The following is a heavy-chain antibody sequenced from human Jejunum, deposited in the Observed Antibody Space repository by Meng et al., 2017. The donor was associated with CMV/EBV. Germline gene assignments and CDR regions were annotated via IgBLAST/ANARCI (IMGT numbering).Heavy chain of an antibody. CDR2: ILFNGARQ. J-gene: IGHJ4*02. CDR3: AKDESWASDY. CDR1: GFTFSNYG. D-gene: IGHD3-16*01. Sequence: QVQLLEFGGGVVQPGGSLSSSCAASGFTFSNYGMHWVRQAPGKGLEWVAYILFNGARQYYADSVKGRFTMSRDNSKNTLYLQMNSLRPEDTAVYYCAKDESWASDYWGQGTLVTVSS. V-gene: IGHV3-30*02.